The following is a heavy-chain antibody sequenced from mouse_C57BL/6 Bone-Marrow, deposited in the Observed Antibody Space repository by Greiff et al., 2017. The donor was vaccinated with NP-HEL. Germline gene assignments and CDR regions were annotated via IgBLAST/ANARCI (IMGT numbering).Heavy chain of an antibody. J-gene: IGHJ2*01. CDR2: IDPENGDT. V-gene: IGHV14-4*01. Sequence: SGAELVRPGASVKLSCTASGFNIQDDYMHWVKQRPDQGLEWIGLIDPENGDTEYASKFQGKATITSDTSSNTAYLQLSSLTSEDTAVSYCTRVYYDYGGVDYWGKGTTLTVSS. CDR1: GFNIQDDY. CDR3: TRVYYDYGGVDY. D-gene: IGHD2-4*01.